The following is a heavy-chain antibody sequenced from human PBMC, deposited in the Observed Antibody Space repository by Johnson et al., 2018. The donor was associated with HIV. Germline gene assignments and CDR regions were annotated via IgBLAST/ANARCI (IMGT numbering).Heavy chain of an antibody. CDR2: IQYDGKNK. Sequence: QVQLVESGGGVVQPGRSLRLSCAASGFTFSSYDMHWVRQSPGRWLEEVAFIQYDGKNKYYEDSVKGRFTISRYNSKNTLYLQMNSLRAEDTAVYYCAKGRWEATTYDDAFDIWGQGTMVTVSS. J-gene: IGHJ3*02. V-gene: IGHV3-30*02. D-gene: IGHD1-26*01. CDR1: GFTFSSYD. CDR3: AKGRWEATTYDDAFDI.